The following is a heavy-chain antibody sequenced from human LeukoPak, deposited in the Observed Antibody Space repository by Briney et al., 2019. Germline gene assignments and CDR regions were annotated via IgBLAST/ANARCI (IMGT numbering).Heavy chain of an antibody. CDR3: ARQVGATRYYFDY. CDR1: GDSVSSNTAA. D-gene: IGHD1-26*01. Sequence: RSQTLSLTCAISGDSVSSNTAAWTWIRQSPSRGLEWLGRTYYRSKWYNDYAVSVKSRITVNPDTSKNQFSLQLNSVTPEDAAVYYCARQVGATRYYFDYWGQGTLVTVSS. CDR2: TYYRSKWYN. V-gene: IGHV6-1*01. J-gene: IGHJ4*02.